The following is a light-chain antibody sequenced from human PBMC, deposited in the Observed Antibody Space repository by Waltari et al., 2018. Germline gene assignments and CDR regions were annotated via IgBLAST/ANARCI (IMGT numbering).Light chain of an antibody. CDR3: QQYNSHLVA. J-gene: IGKJ1*01. CDR2: KAS. CDR1: QSISSW. Sequence: DIQMTQSPSTLSASVGDRVTITCRASQSISSWLAWYQQKPGKPPKLLIYKASSLESGVPSRFSGSGSGTEFTLTISSLQPDDFATYYCQQYNSHLVAFGQGTKVEIK. V-gene: IGKV1-5*03.